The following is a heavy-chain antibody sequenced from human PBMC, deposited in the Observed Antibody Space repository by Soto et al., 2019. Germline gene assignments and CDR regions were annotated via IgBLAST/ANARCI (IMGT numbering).Heavy chain of an antibody. D-gene: IGHD3-16*01. Sequence: EVQLVESGGGLVKPGESLRLSCAASGFTFNNAWMNWVRQAPGKGLEWVGHIKSKTDGGTTDYAAPVKGRFTISRDDSKSTLYLQLSSLKTEDTALYFCTTDVWTSRRLDYWGQGTLVTVSS. CDR2: IKSKTDGGTT. CDR1: GFTFNNAW. J-gene: IGHJ4*02. CDR3: TTDVWTSRRLDY. V-gene: IGHV3-15*01.